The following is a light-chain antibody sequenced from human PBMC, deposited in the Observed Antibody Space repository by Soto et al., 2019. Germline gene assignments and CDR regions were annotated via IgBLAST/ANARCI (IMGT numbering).Light chain of an antibody. J-gene: IGLJ2*01. CDR2: SNN. CDR1: SSNIGRNP. V-gene: IGLV1-44*01. Sequence: QSVLTQPPSASGTPGQRVTFSCSGSSSNIGRNPVNWYQQLPGTAPNLLIYSNNQRPSGVPDRFSGSKSGTSASLAISGLQSEDEADYYCAAWDDSMTGPVFGGGTKLTVL. CDR3: AAWDDSMTGPV.